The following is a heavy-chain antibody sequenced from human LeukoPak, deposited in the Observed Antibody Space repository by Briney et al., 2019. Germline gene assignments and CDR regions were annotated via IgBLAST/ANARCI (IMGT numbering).Heavy chain of an antibody. D-gene: IGHD3-10*01. J-gene: IGHJ4*02. CDR3: AKADYYADHLFDY. Sequence: GGSLRLSCAASGFTFSTYAMSWVRQAPGKGLEWVSAISGSGGSTYYADSVKGRFTISRDSSKNSLYLQMNSLKAEDTAVYYCAKADYYADHLFDYWGQGTLVTVSS. CDR1: GFTFSTYA. CDR2: ISGSGGST. V-gene: IGHV3-23*01.